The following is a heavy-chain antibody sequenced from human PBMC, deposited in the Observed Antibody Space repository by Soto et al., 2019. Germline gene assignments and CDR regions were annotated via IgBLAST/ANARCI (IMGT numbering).Heavy chain of an antibody. Sequence: SETLSLTCTVSGGSINSGDYYWTWVRQPPGKGLEWIGNIFHSGSTYYTPSLQSRVTISLDTSKNHFSLKLSSVTPADTAVYYCARDRYYGSGTYYNFYSGMDGWGQGTTVTVSS. D-gene: IGHD3-10*01. CDR1: GGSINSGDYY. J-gene: IGHJ6*02. V-gene: IGHV4-30-4*01. CDR3: ARDRYYGSGTYYNFYSGMDG. CDR2: IFHSGST.